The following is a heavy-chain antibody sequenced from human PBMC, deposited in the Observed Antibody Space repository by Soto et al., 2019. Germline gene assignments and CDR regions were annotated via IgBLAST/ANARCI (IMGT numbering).Heavy chain of an antibody. V-gene: IGHV3-33*01. CDR3: ARGRTGVGYYFDY. Sequence: QVQLVESGGGVVQPGRSLRLSCAASGFTFSSYGMHWVRQAPGKGLEWVAVIWYDGSNKYYADSVKGRFTISRDNSKNTLYRQMNSLRAEDTAVYYCARGRTGVGYYFDYWGQGTLVTVSS. CDR1: GFTFSSYG. CDR2: IWYDGSNK. D-gene: IGHD1-26*01. J-gene: IGHJ4*02.